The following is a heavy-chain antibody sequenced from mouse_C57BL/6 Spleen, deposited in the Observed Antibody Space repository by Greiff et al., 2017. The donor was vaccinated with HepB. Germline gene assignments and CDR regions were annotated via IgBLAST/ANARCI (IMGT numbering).Heavy chain of an antibody. Sequence: QVQLQQPGAELVKPGASVKMSCKASGYNFTSYWITWVKQRPGQGLEWIGDIYPGSGSTNYNEKFKSKATLSVDTSSSTAYMQRSSLTSEDSSVYYCARRKVWYVGGWGTGTTVTVSS. CDR3: ARRKVWYVGG. CDR2: IYPGSGST. V-gene: IGHV1-55*01. CDR1: GYNFTSYW. J-gene: IGHJ1*03.